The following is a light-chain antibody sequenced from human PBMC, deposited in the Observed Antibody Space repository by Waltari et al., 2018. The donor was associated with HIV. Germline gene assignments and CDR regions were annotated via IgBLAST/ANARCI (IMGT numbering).Light chain of an antibody. CDR3: QVWDSSSEYV. J-gene: IGLJ1*01. V-gene: IGLV3-21*02. CDR1: SIGSKS. Sequence: SYVLTQPPSVSVAPGQTARIPCGGNSIGSKSVHWYQQKPGQAPVMVVYDDFDRPSGIPERFSGSNSGNTATLTIRRVEAGDEADYFCQVWDSSSEYVFGSGTKVTVL. CDR2: DDF.